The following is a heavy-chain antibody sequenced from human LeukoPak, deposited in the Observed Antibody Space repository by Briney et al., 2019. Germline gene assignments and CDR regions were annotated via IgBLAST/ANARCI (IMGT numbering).Heavy chain of an antibody. D-gene: IGHD4-11*01. J-gene: IGHJ4*02. CDR1: GYTFTSFG. CDR2: IIPIFGTA. CDR3: ALTVTTMGFPFDY. V-gene: IGHV1-69*13. Sequence: GASVKVSCKASGYTFTSFGISWVRQAPGQGLEWMGGIIPIFGTANYAQKFQGRVTITADESTSTAYMELSSLRSEDTAVYYCALTVTTMGFPFDYWGQGTLVTVSS.